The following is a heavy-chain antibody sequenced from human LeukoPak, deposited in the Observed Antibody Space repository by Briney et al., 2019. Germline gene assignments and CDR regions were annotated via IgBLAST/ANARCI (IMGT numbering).Heavy chain of an antibody. V-gene: IGHV3-48*03. D-gene: IGHD3-22*01. CDR3: AREAKDYYESSGYYGREFDY. J-gene: IGHJ4*02. Sequence: GGSLRLSCAASGFTFSSYEMNWVRQAPGKGREWVSYISSSGSTIYYADSAKGRFTISRDNAKNSLYLQMNSLRAEDTAVYYCAREAKDYYESSGYYGREFDYWGQGTLVTVSS. CDR1: GFTFSSYE. CDR2: ISSSGSTI.